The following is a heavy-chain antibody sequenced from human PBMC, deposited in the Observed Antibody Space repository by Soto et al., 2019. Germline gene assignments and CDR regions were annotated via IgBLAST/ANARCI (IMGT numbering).Heavy chain of an antibody. Sequence: PGGSLRLSCAASGFTFSSYAMSWVRQAPGKGLEWVSAISGSGGSTYYADSVKGRFTISRDNSKNTLYLQMNSLSAEDTDVYYCEKDVIVVVVAASAFDIWGQGSMVTVSS. V-gene: IGHV3-23*01. CDR1: GFTFSSYA. D-gene: IGHD2-15*01. J-gene: IGHJ3*02. CDR2: ISGSGGST. CDR3: EKDVIVVVVAASAFDI.